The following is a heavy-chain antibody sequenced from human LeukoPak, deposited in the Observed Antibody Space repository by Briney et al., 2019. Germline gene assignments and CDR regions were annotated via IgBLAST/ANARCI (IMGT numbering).Heavy chain of an antibody. V-gene: IGHV4-59*01. J-gene: IGHJ6*02. CDR2: IYYSGST. CDR3: ARADGYYYGMDV. CDR1: GGSISSYY. D-gene: IGHD5-24*01. Sequence: SETLSLTCTVSGGSISSYYWSWIRQPPGKGLEWIGYIYYSGSTNYNPSLKSRVTTSVDTSKNQFSLKLSSVTAADTAVYYCARADGYYYGMDVWGQGTTVTVSS.